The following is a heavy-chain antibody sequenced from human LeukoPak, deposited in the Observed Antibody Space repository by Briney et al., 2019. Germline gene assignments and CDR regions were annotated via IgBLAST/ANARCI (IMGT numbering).Heavy chain of an antibody. CDR2: ISGSGDNT. J-gene: IGHJ4*02. CDR1: GFSFSSYA. CDR3: AKRSGYTTGWFFDF. D-gene: IGHD6-19*01. Sequence: GGSLRLSCAASGFSFSSYAMSWVRQAPGKGLEWVSSISGSGDNTHYAESVKGRFTISRDNSKNTLFLQMNSLRAEDTAVFYCAKRSGYTTGWFFDFWGQGTLVTVSS. V-gene: IGHV3-23*01.